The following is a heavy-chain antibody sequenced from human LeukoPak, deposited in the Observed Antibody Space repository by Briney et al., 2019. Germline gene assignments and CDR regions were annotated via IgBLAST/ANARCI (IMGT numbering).Heavy chain of an antibody. CDR1: GYTLTELS. Sequence: GASVKVSCKVSGYTLTELSMHWVRQAPGKGLGWMGGFDPEDGETIYAQKFQGRVTMTEDTSTDTAYMELSSLRSEDTAVYYCATMVYGSGSYYNGWFDPWGQGTLVTVSS. CDR3: ATMVYGSGSYYNGWFDP. V-gene: IGHV1-24*01. J-gene: IGHJ5*02. CDR2: FDPEDGET. D-gene: IGHD3-10*01.